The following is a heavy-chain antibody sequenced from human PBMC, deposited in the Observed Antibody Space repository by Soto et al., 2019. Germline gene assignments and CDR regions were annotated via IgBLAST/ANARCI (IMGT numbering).Heavy chain of an antibody. D-gene: IGHD2-21*02. CDR2: IYYSGST. CDR1: GGSISSSSYY. V-gene: IGHV4-39*03. CDR3: SMMVTMAFDI. J-gene: IGHJ3*02. Sequence: PSETLSLTCTVSGGSISSSSYYWGWIRQPPGKGLEWIGSIYYSGSTYYNPSLKSRVTISVDTSKNQFSLKLSSVTAADTAVYYCSMMVTMAFDIWGQGTMVTVSS.